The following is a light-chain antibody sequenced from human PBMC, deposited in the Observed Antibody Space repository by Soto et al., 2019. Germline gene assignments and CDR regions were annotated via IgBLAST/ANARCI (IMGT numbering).Light chain of an antibody. V-gene: IGKV3-11*01. CDR2: DAS. J-gene: IGKJ4*01. Sequence: EIVLTQSPATLSLSPGERATLSCRASQSVSSYLAWYQQKPGQAPRLLIYDASNRATGIPARFSGSGSGTDFTLTISSLEPEDFAVYYCQQRSNWPPWLTFGGGPKVEIK. CDR3: QQRSNWPPWLT. CDR1: QSVSSY.